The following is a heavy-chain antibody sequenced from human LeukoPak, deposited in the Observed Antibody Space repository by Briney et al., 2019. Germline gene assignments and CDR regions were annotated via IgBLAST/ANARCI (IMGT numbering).Heavy chain of an antibody. CDR3: ETPLSATLVFFL. V-gene: IGHV4-59*08. CDR1: GGSISSFY. Sequence: SETLSLTCTVSGGSISSFYWSWIRQPPGKGLEWIGYIYYSGSTNYNPSLKSRVTISVDTSKDQFSLKLTSVTAAATAVYYCETPLSATLVFFLWGHGATVTVSS. CDR2: IYYSGST. D-gene: IGHD2-15*01. J-gene: IGHJ6*02.